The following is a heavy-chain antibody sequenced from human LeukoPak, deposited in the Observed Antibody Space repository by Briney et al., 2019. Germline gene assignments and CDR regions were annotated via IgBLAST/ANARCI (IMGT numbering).Heavy chain of an antibody. J-gene: IGHJ4*02. Sequence: GGSLRLSCAASGFTFSGYGMHWVRQAPGKGLERVAVIWYDGSNKYYADSVKGRFTISRDNSKNTLYLQMNSLRAEDTALYYCARGGYYDFDYWGQGTLVTVSS. CDR3: ARGGYYDFDY. V-gene: IGHV3-33*01. CDR1: GFTFSGYG. D-gene: IGHD3-10*01. CDR2: IWYDGSNK.